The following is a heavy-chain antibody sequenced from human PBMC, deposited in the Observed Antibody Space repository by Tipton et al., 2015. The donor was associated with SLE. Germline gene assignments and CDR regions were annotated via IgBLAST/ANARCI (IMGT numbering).Heavy chain of an antibody. CDR2: INSRGNII. J-gene: IGHJ4*02. CDR1: GFTFSNYE. V-gene: IGHV3-48*03. CDR3: ARGEYYYDSSGSPPDY. D-gene: IGHD3-22*01. Sequence: GSLRLSCATSGFTFSNYEMNWVRQAPGKGLEWVSFINSRGNIIYYADSVKGRFTISRDNAQNSLYLQMNSLRAEDTAVYYCARGEYYYDSSGSPPDYWGQGTLVTVSS.